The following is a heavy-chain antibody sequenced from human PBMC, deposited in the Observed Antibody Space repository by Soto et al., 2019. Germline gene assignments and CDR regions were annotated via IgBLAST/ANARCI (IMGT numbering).Heavy chain of an antibody. CDR3: ARWGTTGGLDV. Sequence: QVQLVESGGGVVQPGASLRLSCVGSGFTFRNYVIHWVRQAPGKGLEWVALTSYDGSNKYYDDSVKGRFTISRDNSRNTVDLHMDSLRLEDTALYYCARWGTTGGLDVWGQGTLVSVSS. CDR1: GFTFRNYV. J-gene: IGHJ4*02. D-gene: IGHD3-16*01. CDR2: TSYDGSNK. V-gene: IGHV3-30*19.